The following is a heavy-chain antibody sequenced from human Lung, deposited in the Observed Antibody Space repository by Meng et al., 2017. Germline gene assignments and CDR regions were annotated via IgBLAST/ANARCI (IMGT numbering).Heavy chain of an antibody. CDR2: IYHSGRT. J-gene: IGHJ5*02. D-gene: IGHD3-3*01. CDR1: GGSSSSRNW. V-gene: IGHV4-4*02. CDR3: VRGGQDQAYYDFWSGPFDP. Sequence: GWGPGLVRPSGTLSLACAGFGGSSSSRNWWSWVRQSPGKGLEWIGEIYHSGRTNYNPSLESRVTISLDKSQNHFSLKVKSVTAADTAVYYCVRGGQDQAYYDFWSGPFDPWGQGTLVTVSS.